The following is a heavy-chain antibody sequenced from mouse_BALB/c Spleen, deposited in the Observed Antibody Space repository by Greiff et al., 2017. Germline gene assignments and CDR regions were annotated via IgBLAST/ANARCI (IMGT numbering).Heavy chain of an antibody. J-gene: IGHJ4*01. CDR3: ARSGYDRGYAMDY. CDR2: IYPGNVNT. Sequence: QVQLQQSGPELVKPGASVRISCKASGYTFTSYYIHWVKQRPGQGLEWIGWIYPGNVNTKYNEKFKGKATLTADKSSSTAYMQLSSLTSEDSAVYFCARSGYDRGYAMDYWGQGTSVTVSS. D-gene: IGHD2-3*01. CDR1: GYTFTSYY. V-gene: IGHV1S56*01.